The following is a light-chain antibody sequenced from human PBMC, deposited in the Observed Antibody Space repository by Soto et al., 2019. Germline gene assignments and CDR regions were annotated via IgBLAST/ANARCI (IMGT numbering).Light chain of an antibody. CDR1: HGVSSRY. J-gene: IGKJ1*01. Sequence: EIVLMKSPGTLSLYRGERATLSCRGSHGVSSRYLAWYQHKPVQAPRLIIYGASTRATGIPHRFSGSGSGTDFTFTISSLESDDFAVYYCHQYVCSLSMFGEGTMLDIK. CDR2: GAS. V-gene: IGKV3-20*01. CDR3: HQYVCSLSM.